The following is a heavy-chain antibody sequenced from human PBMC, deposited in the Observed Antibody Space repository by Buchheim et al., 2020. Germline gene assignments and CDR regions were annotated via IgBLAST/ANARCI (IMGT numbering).Heavy chain of an antibody. V-gene: IGHV1-18*01. CDR1: GYTFTSYG. Sequence: QVQLVQSGAEVKKPGASVKVSCKASGYTFTSYGISWVRQAPGQGLEWMGWISAYNGNTNYAQKLQGRVTMNTDTSTRPAYLELRSLRSDDTAVYYCARGIQRAVVVPVPRAWFDPWGQGTL. J-gene: IGHJ5*02. CDR2: ISAYNGNT. CDR3: ARGIQRAVVVPVPRAWFDP. D-gene: IGHD2-2*01.